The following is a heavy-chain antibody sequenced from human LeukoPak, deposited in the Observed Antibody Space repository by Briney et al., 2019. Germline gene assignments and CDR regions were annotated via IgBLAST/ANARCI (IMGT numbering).Heavy chain of an antibody. Sequence: SVTLTCTASGATFTSYAISWVRHAPGQGPEWMGGIIPIVRTENSAQKFQGQVPIPTDGSTVTAYVEVSSLTSEDTAVYYCPSWGQQLVRPRFDGWVQETLVTVCS. CDR3: PSWGQQLVRPRFDG. D-gene: IGHD6-13*01. J-gene: IGHJ5*02. CDR1: GATFTSYA. CDR2: IIPIVRTE. V-gene: IGHV1-69*05.